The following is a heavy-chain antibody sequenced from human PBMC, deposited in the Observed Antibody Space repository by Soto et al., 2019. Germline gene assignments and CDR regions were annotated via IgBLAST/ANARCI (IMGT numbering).Heavy chain of an antibody. CDR1: GGSISSAAYY. V-gene: IGHV4-31*03. D-gene: IGHD5-18*01. CDR2: VSHSGST. Sequence: QVRLQESGPGLVKPSQTLSLTCTVSGGSISSAAYYWSWIRQHPGKGLEWIGYVSHSGSTYYNPSLKSSFIISVDTSKNQFSLSLTSVTAADTAVYYCAREYTYGSNFFDCWGQGALVTVSS. CDR3: AREYTYGSNFFDC. J-gene: IGHJ4*02.